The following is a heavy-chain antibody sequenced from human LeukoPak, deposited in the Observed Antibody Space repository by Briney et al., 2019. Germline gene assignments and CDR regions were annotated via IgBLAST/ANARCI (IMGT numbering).Heavy chain of an antibody. V-gene: IGHV3-23*01. CDR1: GFTFSTYA. CDR2: INSSGGST. Sequence: GGALRLSCAASGFTFSTYAMTWVRQAPGKGLEWVSTINSSGGSTYYTDSVRGRFTISRDNSKNTLYLQMNSLRAEDTALYYCAKGSYYSGSGSFSQYGGFDPWGQGTLVTVSS. D-gene: IGHD3-10*01. J-gene: IGHJ5*02. CDR3: AKGSYYSGSGSFSQYGGFDP.